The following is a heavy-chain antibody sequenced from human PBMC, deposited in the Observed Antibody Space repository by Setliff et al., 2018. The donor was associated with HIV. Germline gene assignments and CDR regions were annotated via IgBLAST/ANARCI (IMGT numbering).Heavy chain of an antibody. V-gene: IGHV1-3*01. CDR3: ARAELRYCSSTNCYTGGDFDY. Sequence: ASVKVSCKASGYTFSNYAMHWVRRAPGQRLEWMGWINAGNGNTKYSRKFQGRVTITRDTSASTAYMELSSLRSEDTAIYYCARAELRYCSSTNCYTGGDFDYWGQGTLVTVSS. D-gene: IGHD2-2*02. CDR2: INAGNGNT. J-gene: IGHJ4*02. CDR1: GYTFSNYA.